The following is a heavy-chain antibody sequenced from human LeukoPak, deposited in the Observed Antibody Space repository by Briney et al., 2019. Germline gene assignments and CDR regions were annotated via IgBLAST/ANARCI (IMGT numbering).Heavy chain of an antibody. CDR2: ISYDGSNK. Sequence: GGSLRLSCAASGVTFSNYAMHWVRQAPGKGLEWVAVISYDGSNKHYADSVKGRFTISRDNSKNTLYLQMTSLRAEDTAVYYCARDDYSYYAMDVWGRGTTVTVSS. V-gene: IGHV3-30-3*01. CDR1: GVTFSNYA. J-gene: IGHJ6*02. CDR3: ARDDYSYYAMDV.